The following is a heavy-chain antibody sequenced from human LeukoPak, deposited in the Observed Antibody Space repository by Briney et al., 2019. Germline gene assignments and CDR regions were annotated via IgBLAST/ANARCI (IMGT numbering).Heavy chain of an antibody. CDR3: ARGPSTGYSSSWYPFDY. D-gene: IGHD6-13*01. CDR2: IIPIFGTA. J-gene: IGHJ4*02. Sequence: GSSVKVSCKASGGTFGSYAISWVRQAPGQGLEWMGGIIPIFGTANYAQKFQGRVTITADESTSTAYMELSSLRSEDTAVYYCARGPSTGYSSSWYPFDYWGQGTLVTVSS. V-gene: IGHV1-69*01. CDR1: GGTFGSYA.